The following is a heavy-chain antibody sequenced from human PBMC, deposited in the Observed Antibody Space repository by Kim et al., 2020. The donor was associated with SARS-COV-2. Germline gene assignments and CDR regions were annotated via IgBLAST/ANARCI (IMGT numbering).Heavy chain of an antibody. V-gene: IGHV3-53*01. D-gene: IGHD6-25*01. CDR3: AGGGYGGGWFDP. CDR2: T. Sequence: TYYADSVKGRFTISRDNSKNTLYLQMNSLRAEDTAVYYCAGGGYGGGWFDPWGQGTLVTVSS. J-gene: IGHJ5*02.